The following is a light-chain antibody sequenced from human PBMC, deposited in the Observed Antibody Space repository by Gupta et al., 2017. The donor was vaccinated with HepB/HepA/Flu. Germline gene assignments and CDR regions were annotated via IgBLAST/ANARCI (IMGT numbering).Light chain of an antibody. CDR1: QSIRSF. CDR2: AAF. J-gene: IGKJ4*01. Sequence: DIQITQSPSSLSASVGDRVTITCRASQSIRSFLNWYQQKPGKAPKLLMYAAFTLHSGVPSRFSGSASGTDFTLTINSLQPEDFATYYCQQTYRTPPTFGGGTKVEIE. CDR3: QQTYRTPPT. V-gene: IGKV1-39*01.